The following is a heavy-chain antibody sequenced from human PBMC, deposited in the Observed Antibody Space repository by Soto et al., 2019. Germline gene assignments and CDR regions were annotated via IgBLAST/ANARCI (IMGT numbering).Heavy chain of an antibody. Sequence: PSETLSLTCTVSGGSISSGGYYWSWIRQHPGKGLEWIGYIYYSGSTYYNPSLKSRVTTSVDTSKNQFSLKLSSVTAADTAVYYCARSLGYCSSTSCYIDYWGQGTLVTV. J-gene: IGHJ4*02. CDR3: ARSLGYCSSTSCYIDY. CDR1: GGSISSGGYY. D-gene: IGHD2-2*02. CDR2: IYYSGST. V-gene: IGHV4-31*03.